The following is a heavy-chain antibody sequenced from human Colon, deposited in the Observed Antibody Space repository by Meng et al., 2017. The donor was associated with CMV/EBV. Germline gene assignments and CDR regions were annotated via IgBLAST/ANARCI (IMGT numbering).Heavy chain of an antibody. V-gene: IGHV3-23*03. CDR1: GFSLSNHA. CDR2: MYGGGSGT. D-gene: IGHD6-19*01. CDR3: AKESSAPIVYSRGWKGYFDH. J-gene: IGHJ4*02. Sequence: GESLKISCAASGFSLSNHAMSWVRQAPGKGLEWVSVMYGGGSGTYYADPVKGRFTISRDDSKNTLYLQRDSLKAEDPAVYYCAKESSAPIVYSRGWKGYFDHWGQGTLVTVSS.